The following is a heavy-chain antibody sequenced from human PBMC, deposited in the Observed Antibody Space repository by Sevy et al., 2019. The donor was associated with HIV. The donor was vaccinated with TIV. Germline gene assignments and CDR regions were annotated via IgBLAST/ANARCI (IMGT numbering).Heavy chain of an antibody. CDR2: FSFGCGRI. CDR3: AREGCTQPHDY. J-gene: IGHJ4*02. CDR1: GFTFAKYS. V-gene: IGHV3-23*01. Sequence: GGSLRLSCAASGFTFAKYSMSWVRQAPGKGLEWVSNFSFGCGRINYADSVKGRFTISRDDSKNTLFLQMNSLRAEDKATYFCAREGCTQPHDYWGQGTLVTVSS. D-gene: IGHD2-8*01.